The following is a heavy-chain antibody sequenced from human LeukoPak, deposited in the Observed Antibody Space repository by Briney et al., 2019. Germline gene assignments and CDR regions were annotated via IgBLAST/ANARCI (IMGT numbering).Heavy chain of an antibody. J-gene: IGHJ4*02. CDR2: IAYDGSRA. Sequence: PGGSLRLSCAGSGFTFGGYGVHWFRQTPGKGLEGVAVIAYDGSRAFYADSVKGRFTISRDNSKNTMSVQMDDLRAEDTAVYYCTRYNNDHFDYWGQGTLVTVSS. D-gene: IGHD1-14*01. CDR1: GFTFGGYG. CDR3: TRYNNDHFDY. V-gene: IGHV3-33*01.